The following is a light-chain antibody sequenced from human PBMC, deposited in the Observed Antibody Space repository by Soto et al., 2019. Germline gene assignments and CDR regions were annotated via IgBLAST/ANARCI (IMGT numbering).Light chain of an antibody. V-gene: IGKV1-33*01. CDR1: QDITTS. Sequence: DIQMTQSPSFLSASVGDRVTITCQASQDITTSLNWYQQKPGKAPKLLMYDASNLETGVPSRYSGSGSGTDVTFTISSLQAEDIATYYCQQYDNLPLSFGGGTKVEIK. CDR3: QQYDNLPLS. J-gene: IGKJ4*01. CDR2: DAS.